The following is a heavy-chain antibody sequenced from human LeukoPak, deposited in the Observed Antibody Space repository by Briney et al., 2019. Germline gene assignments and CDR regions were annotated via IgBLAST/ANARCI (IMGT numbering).Heavy chain of an antibody. CDR2: ISSSSSYI. V-gene: IGHV3-21*01. J-gene: IGHJ6*04. CDR3: ARALPIGDLYYYGIDV. CDR1: GFTFSSYS. Sequence: GGSLRLSCAASGFTFSSYSMNWVRQAPGKGLEWVSSISSSSSYIYYADSVKGRFTISRDNAKNSLYLQMNSLRAEDTAVYYCARALPIGDLYYYGIDVWGKGTTVTVSS.